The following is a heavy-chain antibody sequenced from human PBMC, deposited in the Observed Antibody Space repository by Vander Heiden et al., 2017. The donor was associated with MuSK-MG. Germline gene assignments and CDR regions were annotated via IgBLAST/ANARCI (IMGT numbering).Heavy chain of an antibody. V-gene: IGHV3-53*04. CDR3: ARVYGDYAGEY. CDR2: IHSGDRT. J-gene: IGHJ4*02. Sequence: EVKLVESGGGWVQPGGSLRLSCAASGFSVRNTYMTWVRQAPGKGLEWVSDIHSGDRTYYAEAVKGRFTISRHNSENKVYLQMNSLRSEDTAVYYCARVYGDYAGEYWVQGTLGTVSS. CDR1: GFSVRNTY. D-gene: IGHD4-17*01.